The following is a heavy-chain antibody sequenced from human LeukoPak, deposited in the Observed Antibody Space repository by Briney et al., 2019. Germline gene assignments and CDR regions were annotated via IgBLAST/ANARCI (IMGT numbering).Heavy chain of an antibody. CDR3: ARLRFDFWSGYTHPYFDY. CDR2: IYYSGST. V-gene: IGHV4-39*01. CDR1: GGSISSSSYY. D-gene: IGHD3-3*01. Sequence: SETLSLTCTVSGGSISSSSYYWGWIRQPPGKGLEWIGSIYYSGSTYYNPSLKSRVTISVDTSKNQFSLKLSSVTATDTAVYFCARLRFDFWSGYTHPYFDYWGQGTLVTVSS. J-gene: IGHJ4*02.